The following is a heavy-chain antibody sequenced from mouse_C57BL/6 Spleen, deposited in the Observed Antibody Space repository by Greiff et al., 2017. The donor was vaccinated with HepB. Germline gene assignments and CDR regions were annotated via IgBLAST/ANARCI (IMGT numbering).Heavy chain of an antibody. CDR3: TTVGDGFPYAMDY. Sequence: EVQLQESGAELVRPGASVKLSCTASGFNIKDDYMHWVKQRPEQGLEWIGWIDPENGDTEYASKFQGKATITAETSTNTDYLQLSSLTSEDTAVYYCTTVGDGFPYAMDYWGQGTSVTVSS. CDR2: IDPENGDT. V-gene: IGHV14-4*01. D-gene: IGHD2-3*01. J-gene: IGHJ4*01. CDR1: GFNIKDDY.